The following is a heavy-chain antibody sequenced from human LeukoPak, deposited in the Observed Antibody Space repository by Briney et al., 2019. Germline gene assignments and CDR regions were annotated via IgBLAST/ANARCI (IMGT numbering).Heavy chain of an antibody. CDR2: IKQDGSEK. V-gene: IGHV3-7*01. J-gene: IGHJ6*02. Sequence: PGGSLRLSCAASGFTFSSYWMSWVRQAPGKGLEWVANIKQDGSEKYYVDSVKGRFTISRDNAKNSLYLQMNSLRAEDTAVYYCARVGVVVVAGGYGMDVWGQGTTVTVSS. D-gene: IGHD2-15*01. CDR1: GFTFSSYW. CDR3: ARVGVVVVAGGYGMDV.